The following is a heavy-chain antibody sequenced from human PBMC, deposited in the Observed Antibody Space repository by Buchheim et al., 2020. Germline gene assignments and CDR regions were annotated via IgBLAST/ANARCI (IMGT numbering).Heavy chain of an antibody. J-gene: IGHJ6*02. CDR2: IYYSGST. CDR3: ATLTTVTLYYYYYGMDV. CDR1: GGSISSSSYY. Sequence: QLQLQESGPGLVKPSETLSLTCTVSGGSISSSSYYWGWIRQPPGKGLEWIGSIYYSGSTYYNPSLKSRVTISVDTSKNQFSLKLSSVTAADTAAYYCATLTTVTLYYYYYGMDVWGQGTT. V-gene: IGHV4-39*07. D-gene: IGHD4-17*01.